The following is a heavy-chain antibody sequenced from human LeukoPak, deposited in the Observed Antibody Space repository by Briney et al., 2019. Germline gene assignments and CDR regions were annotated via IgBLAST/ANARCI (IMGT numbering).Heavy chain of an antibody. D-gene: IGHD4-11*01. CDR2: INSDASST. J-gene: IGHJ6*03. Sequence: GGSLRLSCAASGFTFSSYWIHWVRQAPGKGPVWVSRINSDASSTSYADSVKGRFTISRDNSKNTLYLQMNSLRAEDTTVYYCARDRTGQQLISRKEYYYMDVWGKGTTVTISS. CDR3: ARDRTGQQLISRKEYYYMDV. CDR1: GFTFSSYW. V-gene: IGHV3-74*01.